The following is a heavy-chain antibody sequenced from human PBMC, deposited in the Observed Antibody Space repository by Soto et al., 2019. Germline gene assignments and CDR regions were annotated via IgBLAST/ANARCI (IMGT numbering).Heavy chain of an antibody. J-gene: IGHJ6*02. V-gene: IGHV4-59*01. Sequence: PSETLSLTCTVSGGSISSYYWSWIRQPPGKGLEWIGYIYYSGSTNYNPSLKSRVIISVDTSKNQFSLKLRSVTAADTAVYYCARDGPFGSGTYYNKYGTDVRGQGTTV. CDR3: ARDGPFGSGTYYNKYGTDV. CDR1: GGSISSYY. CDR2: IYYSGST. D-gene: IGHD3-10*01.